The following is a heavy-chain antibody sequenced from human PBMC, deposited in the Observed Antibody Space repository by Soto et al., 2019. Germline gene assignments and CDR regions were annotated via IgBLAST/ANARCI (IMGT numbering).Heavy chain of an antibody. Sequence: SQTLSLTCAVYGGSFSGYYWSWIRQPPGKGLEWIGEINHSGSTNYNPSLKSRVTISVDTSKNQFSLKLSSVTAADTAVYYCARDPGIAAAVRENWFDPWGQGTLVTVSS. D-gene: IGHD6-13*01. V-gene: IGHV4-34*01. CDR1: GGSFSGYY. CDR3: ARDPGIAAAVRENWFDP. CDR2: INHSGST. J-gene: IGHJ5*02.